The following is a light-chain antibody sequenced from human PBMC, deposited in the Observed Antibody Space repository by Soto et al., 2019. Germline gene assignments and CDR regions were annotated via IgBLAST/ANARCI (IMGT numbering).Light chain of an antibody. Sequence: EIVMTQSPATLSVSPGERVTISCRASQSVRNNLAWYHQKPGQAPRLLTYATSPRATGIPDRFSGSGSGTEVSPTFSSLQSEDFAVYHCQQYDNKPPITFGQGTRLEIK. CDR2: ATS. CDR3: QQYDNKPPIT. V-gene: IGKV3-15*01. J-gene: IGKJ5*01. CDR1: QSVRNN.